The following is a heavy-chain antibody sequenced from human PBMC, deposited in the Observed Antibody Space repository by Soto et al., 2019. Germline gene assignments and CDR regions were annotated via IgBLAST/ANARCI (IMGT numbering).Heavy chain of an antibody. Sequence: SETLSLTCTVSGGSISSYYWSWIRQPPGKGLEWIGEINHSGNTNYNPSLKSRVTISVDTSKNHFSLKLNSVTAADTAVYYCGSPGYVDYWGQGTLVTVSS. CDR2: INHSGNT. CDR1: GGSISSYY. D-gene: IGHD2-2*01. J-gene: IGHJ4*02. CDR3: GSPGYVDY. V-gene: IGHV4-34*01.